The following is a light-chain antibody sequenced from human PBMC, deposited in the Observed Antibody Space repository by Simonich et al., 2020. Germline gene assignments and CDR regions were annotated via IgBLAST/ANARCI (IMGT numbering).Light chain of an antibody. J-gene: IGLJ2*01. V-gene: IGLV2-23*01. CDR3: CSYAGSSTVV. Sequence: QSALTQPASVSGSPGQSITISCTGTSSDVGSYNLVSWYQPPPGKAPKLMIYEGSKLPAGVSNRFSGAKSGNTASLTISGLQAEDEADYYCCSYAGSSTVVFGGGTKLTVL. CDR1: SSDVGSYNL. CDR2: EGS.